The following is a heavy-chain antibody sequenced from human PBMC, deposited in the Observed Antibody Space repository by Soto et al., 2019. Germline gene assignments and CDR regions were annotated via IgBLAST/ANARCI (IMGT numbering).Heavy chain of an antibody. Sequence: EVQLLESGGGLVQPGGSLRLSCAASGFTFSSYAMTWVRQAPGKGLKWVSSLSDSGGSTYYADSVEGRFTISIDNSKNTLYLHMNSLRAEDTALYYCVKDGYSGYGIFDYWGQGTMVTVSS. D-gene: IGHD5-12*01. J-gene: IGHJ4*02. V-gene: IGHV3-23*01. CDR3: VKDGYSGYGIFDY. CDR1: GFTFSSYA. CDR2: LSDSGGST.